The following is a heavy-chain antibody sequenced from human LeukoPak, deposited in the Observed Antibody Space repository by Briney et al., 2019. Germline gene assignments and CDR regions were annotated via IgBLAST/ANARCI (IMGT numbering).Heavy chain of an antibody. CDR1: GGSISSYY. V-gene: IGHV4-4*07. D-gene: IGHD3-3*01. CDR2: IYTSGST. CDR3: ARDWGYDSFDY. J-gene: IGHJ4*02. Sequence: SETLSLTCTVSGGSISSYYWSWIRQPAGKGLKWIGRIYTSGSTNYNPSLESRVTMSVDTSKNQFSLKLSSVTAADTAVYYCARDWGYDSFDYWGQGTLVTDSS.